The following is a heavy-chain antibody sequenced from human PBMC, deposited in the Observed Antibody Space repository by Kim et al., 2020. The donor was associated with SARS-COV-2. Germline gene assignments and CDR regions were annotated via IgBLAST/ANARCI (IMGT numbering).Heavy chain of an antibody. CDR3: ARDRTVTTDYYGMDV. D-gene: IGHD4-17*01. V-gene: IGHV1-69*01. J-gene: IGHJ6*02. Sequence: QKFQGRVTITADESTSTAYMELSSLRSEDTAVYYCARDRTVTTDYYGMDVWGQGTTVTVSS.